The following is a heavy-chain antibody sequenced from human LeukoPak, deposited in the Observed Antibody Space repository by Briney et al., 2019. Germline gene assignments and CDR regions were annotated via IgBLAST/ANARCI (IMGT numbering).Heavy chain of an antibody. Sequence: PETLSLTCTVSGGSISSSSYHWGWIRQPPGKGLEWIGSMYYSGSTYYNPSLKRRVTISVGTSKNQISLKLSSVTAADTAVYYCARLIVGATDFDYWGQGDPGSASS. CDR2: MYYSGST. D-gene: IGHD1-26*01. CDR3: ARLIVGATDFDY. CDR1: GGSISSSSYH. J-gene: IGHJ4*02. V-gene: IGHV4-39*07.